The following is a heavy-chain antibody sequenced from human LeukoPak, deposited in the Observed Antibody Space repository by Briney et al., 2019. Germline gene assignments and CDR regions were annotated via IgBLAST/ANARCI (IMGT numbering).Heavy chain of an antibody. CDR3: AKNGAPTSYSGMDV. CDR1: GFTVSSNY. Sequence: GGSLRLSCAASGFTVSSNYMSWVRQAPGKGLEWVSAISGSGGSTYYADSVKGRFTISRDNSKNTLFLQMNSLRAEDTAVYYCAKNGAPTSYSGMDVWGQGTTVTVSS. CDR2: ISGSGGST. D-gene: IGHD2-8*01. J-gene: IGHJ6*02. V-gene: IGHV3-23*01.